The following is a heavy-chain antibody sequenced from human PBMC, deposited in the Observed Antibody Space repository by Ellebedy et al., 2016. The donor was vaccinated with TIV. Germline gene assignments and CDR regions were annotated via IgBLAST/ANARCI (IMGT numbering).Heavy chain of an antibody. CDR3: ARKWPAEQQLRGGLDH. V-gene: IGHV4-34*01. J-gene: IGHJ4*02. Sequence: MPSETLSLTCAVYGGSFSGYYWAWIRQSPGKGLEWIGEINHSGSTNYNPSLKSRVTVSVDTSKSQFSLKLTSVTAADTAVYYCARKWPAEQQLRGGLDHWGRGVLVTVSS. D-gene: IGHD6-13*01. CDR2: INHSGST. CDR1: GGSFSGYY.